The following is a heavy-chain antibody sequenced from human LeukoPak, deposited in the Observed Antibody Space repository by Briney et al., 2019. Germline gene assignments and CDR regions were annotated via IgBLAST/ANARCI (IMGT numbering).Heavy chain of an antibody. D-gene: IGHD6-19*01. Sequence: GASVKVSCKASGYTFTGYYMHWVRQAPGQGLEWMGWINPNSGGTNYAQKFQGWVTMTRDTSISTAYMELSRLRSDDTAVYYCARGAVAGTHTFDYWGQGTLVTVSS. CDR3: ARGAVAGTHTFDY. J-gene: IGHJ4*02. V-gene: IGHV1-2*04. CDR2: INPNSGGT. CDR1: GYTFTGYY.